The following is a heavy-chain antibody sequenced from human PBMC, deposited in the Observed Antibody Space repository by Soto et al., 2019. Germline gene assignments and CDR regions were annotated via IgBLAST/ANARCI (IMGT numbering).Heavy chain of an antibody. D-gene: IGHD6-19*01. Sequence: ASVKVSCKASGYTFTGYYMHWVRQAPGQGLEWMGWINPNSGGTNYARKFQGWVTMTRDTSISTAYMELSRLRSDDTAVYYCARAPLSGWFDPWGQGTLVTVSS. V-gene: IGHV1-2*04. CDR2: INPNSGGT. CDR1: GYTFTGYY. CDR3: ARAPLSGWFDP. J-gene: IGHJ5*02.